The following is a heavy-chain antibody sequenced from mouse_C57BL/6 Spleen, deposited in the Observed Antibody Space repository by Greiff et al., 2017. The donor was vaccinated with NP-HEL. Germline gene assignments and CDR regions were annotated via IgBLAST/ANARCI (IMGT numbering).Heavy chain of an antibody. Sequence: VQLQQSGPELVKPGASVKLSCKASGYTFTSYDMNWVKQSPGQGLEWIGLIYPCDGSTSYNQKFKGKATLTVDTSSSTAYMELHSLTSEDSAVYYCARAKLVSCYFAYWGQGTMVTVS. CDR2: IYPCDGST. CDR1: GYTFTSYD. D-gene: IGHD1-1*01. CDR3: ARAKLVSCYFAY. J-gene: IGHJ3*01. V-gene: IGHV1-85*01.